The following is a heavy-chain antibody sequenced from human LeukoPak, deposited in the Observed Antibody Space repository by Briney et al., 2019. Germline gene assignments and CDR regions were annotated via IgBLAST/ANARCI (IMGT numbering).Heavy chain of an antibody. CDR3: AGGLGWLIDY. CDR1: GFFLSSYA. J-gene: IGHJ4*02. CDR2: IEQDGGEK. D-gene: IGHD2-15*01. V-gene: IGHV3-7*04. Sequence: PGRSLRLSCAASGFFLSSYAMHWVRQAPGKGLEWVVNIEQDGGEKNYVDSVKGRFTISRDNAKNSLYLQMNSLRAEDTAVYYCAGGLGWLIDYWGQGTLVTVSS.